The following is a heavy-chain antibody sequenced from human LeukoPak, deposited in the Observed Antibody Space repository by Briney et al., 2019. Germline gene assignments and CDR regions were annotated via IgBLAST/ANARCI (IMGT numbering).Heavy chain of an antibody. CDR1: GGSFSGYY. J-gene: IGHJ4*02. CDR2: INHSGST. Sequence: PSETLSLTCAVYGGSFSGYYWNWIRQPPGKGLEWIGEINHSGSTNYNPSLKSRVTISVDTSKNQFSLKLGSVTAADTAVYYCARSDTYCGGDCYALDYWGQGTLVTVSS. D-gene: IGHD2-21*02. CDR3: ARSDTYCGGDCYALDY. V-gene: IGHV4-34*01.